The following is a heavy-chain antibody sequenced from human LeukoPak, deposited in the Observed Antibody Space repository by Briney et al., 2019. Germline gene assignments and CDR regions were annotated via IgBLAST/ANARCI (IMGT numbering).Heavy chain of an antibody. D-gene: IGHD6-13*01. Sequence: SETLSLTCTVSGASITNYYWNWIRQPPGKGLEWIGNIHHSGSTYYNPSLKSRVTISLDTSKNQLSLKLSSVTAADTAVYYCARVAAGIGFFQHWGQGTLVTVSS. CDR1: GASITNYY. CDR2: IHHSGST. J-gene: IGHJ1*01. V-gene: IGHV4-59*08. CDR3: ARVAAGIGFFQH.